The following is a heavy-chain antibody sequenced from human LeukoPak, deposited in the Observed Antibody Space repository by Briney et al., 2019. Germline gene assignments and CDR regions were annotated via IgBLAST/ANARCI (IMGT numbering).Heavy chain of an antibody. V-gene: IGHV4-34*01. D-gene: IGHD5-18*01. CDR3: ARGLKLWKFDY. J-gene: IGHJ4*02. CDR1: GGSFSGYY. CDR2: INHSGST. Sequence: SETLSLTCAVYGGSFSGYYWSWIRQPPGKGLEWIGEINHSGSTNYNQSLKSRVTISVDTSKNQFSLKLSSVTAADTAVYYCARGLKLWKFDYWGQGTLVTVSS.